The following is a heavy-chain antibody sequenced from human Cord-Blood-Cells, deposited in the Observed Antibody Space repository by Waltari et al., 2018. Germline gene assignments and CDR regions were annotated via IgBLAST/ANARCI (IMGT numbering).Heavy chain of an antibody. CDR1: GFTFSTYR. CDR2: ISSSSSYI. D-gene: IGHD1-20*01. J-gene: IGHJ4*02. CDR3: ARVGAEYNWNDY. Sequence: EVQLVESGGGMVKPGGSLRLSCAASGFTFSTYRMNCVRQAPGKGLEWVSSISSSSSYIYYADSVKGRFTISRDNAKNSLYLQMNSLRAEDTAVYYCARVGAEYNWNDYWGQGTLVTVSS. V-gene: IGHV3-21*01.